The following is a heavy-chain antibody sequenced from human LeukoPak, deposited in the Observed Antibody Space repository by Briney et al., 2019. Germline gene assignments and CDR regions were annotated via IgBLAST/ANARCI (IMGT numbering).Heavy chain of an antibody. CDR3: ARAGYSYGFDY. CDR1: GFTFSSYW. J-gene: IGHJ4*02. CDR2: INGDGSST. Sequence: QPGGSLRLSCAASGFTFSSYWMHWVRQAPGKGLVWVSRINGDGSSTSYADPVKGRFTISRDNAKNTLYLQMNSLRAEDTAVYYCARAGYSYGFDYWGQGTLVTVSS. D-gene: IGHD5-18*01. V-gene: IGHV3-74*01.